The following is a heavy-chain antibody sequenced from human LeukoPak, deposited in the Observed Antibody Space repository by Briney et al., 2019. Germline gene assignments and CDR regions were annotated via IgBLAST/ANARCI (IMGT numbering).Heavy chain of an antibody. J-gene: IGHJ4*02. D-gene: IGHD5-18*01. CDR1: AFTFRSYG. Sequence: GGSLRLSCAASAFTFRSYGMHWVRQAPGKGLEWVAFIRYHGSDKYYADSVKDRFTISRDDSKNTLYLQMNSLRAEDTAVYYCAKGRGGTAMVYYFDYWGQGTLVTVSS. CDR3: AKGRGGTAMVYYFDY. V-gene: IGHV3-30*02. CDR2: IRYHGSDK.